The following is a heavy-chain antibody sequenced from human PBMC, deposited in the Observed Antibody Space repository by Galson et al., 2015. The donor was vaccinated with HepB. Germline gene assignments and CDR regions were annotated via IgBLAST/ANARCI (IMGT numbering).Heavy chain of an antibody. Sequence: SLRLSCAASGFTFSSYGMHWVRQAPGKGLEWVAFIRYDGSNKYYADSVKGRFTISRDNSKNTLYLQMNSLRAEDTAVYYCAKDRLELTGYYAPFDYWGQGTLVTVSS. CDR3: AKDRLELTGYYAPFDY. J-gene: IGHJ4*02. CDR2: IRYDGSNK. V-gene: IGHV3-30*02. CDR1: GFTFSSYG. D-gene: IGHD3-9*01.